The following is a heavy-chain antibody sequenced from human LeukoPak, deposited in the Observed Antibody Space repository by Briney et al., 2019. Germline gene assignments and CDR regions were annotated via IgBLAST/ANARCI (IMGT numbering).Heavy chain of an antibody. CDR2: IYPGDSDA. CDR3: ARQADYNIVTGYYKGHLDY. V-gene: IGHV5-51*01. Sequence: GESLKISCKGSGYSFTTYWIAWVRQVPGKGLEWMGIIYPGDSDARSSPSFQGQVTISADKSINTAYLQWSSLKASGTAMYYCARQADYNIVTGYYKGHLDYWGQGTLVTVSS. D-gene: IGHD3-9*01. CDR1: GYSFTTYW. J-gene: IGHJ4*02.